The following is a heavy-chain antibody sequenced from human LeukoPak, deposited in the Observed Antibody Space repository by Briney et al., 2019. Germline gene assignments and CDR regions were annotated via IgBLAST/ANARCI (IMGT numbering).Heavy chain of an antibody. CDR1: GGSISNYY. CDR2: VYASGST. V-gene: IGHV4-4*07. J-gene: IGHJ3*02. Sequence: SKTLSLTCTVSGGSISNYYWNWIRQPAGKGLEWVGRVYASGSTRYNPSFNSRVTMSAETSKNQVSLKMTSVTAADTAVYFCARDQSGFGGHNNDAFDIWGQGTMVTVSS. CDR3: ARDQSGFGGHNNDAFDI. D-gene: IGHD3-16*01.